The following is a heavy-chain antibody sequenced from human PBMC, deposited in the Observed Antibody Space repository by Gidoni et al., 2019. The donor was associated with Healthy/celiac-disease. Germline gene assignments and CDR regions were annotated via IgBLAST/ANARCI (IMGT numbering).Heavy chain of an antibody. D-gene: IGHD3-3*01. V-gene: IGHV3-21*01. CDR2: ISSSSSYI. J-gene: IGHJ4*02. CDR1: GFTFSSYS. Sequence: EVQLVESGGGLVKPGGSLRLSCAASGFTFSSYSMNWVRQAPGKGLEWVSSISSSSSYIYYADSVKGRFTISRDNAKNSLYLQMNSLRAEDTAVYYCARDLGLFWSGYLAAFDYWGQGTLVTVSS. CDR3: ARDLGLFWSGYLAAFDY.